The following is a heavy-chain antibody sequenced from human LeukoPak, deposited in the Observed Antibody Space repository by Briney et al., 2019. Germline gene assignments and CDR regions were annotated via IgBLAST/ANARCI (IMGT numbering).Heavy chain of an antibody. V-gene: IGHV3-30*18. CDR1: GFTFSSYG. Sequence: GGSLRLSCAASGFTFSSYGMHWVRQAPGKGLEWVAVISYDGSNKYYADSVKGRFTISRDNSKNTLYLQMNSLRAEDTAVYYCAKNGERSECRSGGSCYRFDYWGQGTLVTVSS. CDR2: ISYDGSNK. CDR3: AKNGERSECRSGGSCYRFDY. J-gene: IGHJ4*02. D-gene: IGHD2-15*01.